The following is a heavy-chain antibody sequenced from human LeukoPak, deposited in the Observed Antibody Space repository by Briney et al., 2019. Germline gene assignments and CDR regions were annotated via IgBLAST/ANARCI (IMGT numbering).Heavy chain of an antibody. CDR2: IYYSGST. V-gene: IGHV4-59*01. CDR1: GGAISYYY. Sequence: SETLSLTCTVSGGAISYYYWNWIRQPPGKGLEWIGYIYYSGSTNYNPSLKSRVTISVDTSKNQFSLKLSSVTAADTAVYYCARSDQLRYFDWLSNDAFDIWGQGTMVTVSS. D-gene: IGHD3-9*01. CDR3: ARSDQLRYFDWLSNDAFDI. J-gene: IGHJ3*02.